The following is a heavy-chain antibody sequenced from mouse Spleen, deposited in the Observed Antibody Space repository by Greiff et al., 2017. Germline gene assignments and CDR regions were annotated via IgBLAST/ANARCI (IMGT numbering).Heavy chain of an antibody. Sequence: VQLQQSGAELVRPGASVKLSCKASGYTFTDYYINWVKQRPGQGLEWIARIYPGSGNTYYNQKFKDKATLTADKSSSTAYMQLSSLTYEDSAVYYCASLGYYGDYWGQGTTLTVSS. J-gene: IGHJ2*01. CDR1: GYTFTDYY. D-gene: IGHD1-1*01. CDR2: IYPGSGNT. V-gene: IGHV1-76*01. CDR3: ASLGYYGDY.